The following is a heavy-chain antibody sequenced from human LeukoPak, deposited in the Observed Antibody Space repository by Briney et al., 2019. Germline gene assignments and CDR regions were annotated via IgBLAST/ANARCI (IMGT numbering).Heavy chain of an antibody. CDR1: GFSFSGHW. CDR3: ARGPNSNWSGLDF. D-gene: IGHD6-6*01. J-gene: IGHJ4*02. Sequence: GGSLRLSCIASGFSFSGHWMHWARQLPGKGLVCVSRISPTGSTTSYADSVKGRFTVSRDNAKNTLYLQVNNLRAEDTAVYYCARGPNSNWSGLDFWGQGTLLTVSS. V-gene: IGHV3-74*01. CDR2: ISPTGSTT.